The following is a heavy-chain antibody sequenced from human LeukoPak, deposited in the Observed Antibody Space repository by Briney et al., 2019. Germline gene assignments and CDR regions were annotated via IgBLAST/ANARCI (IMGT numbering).Heavy chain of an antibody. CDR2: ISGGGGST. CDR3: AKVLSGWYFDY. J-gene: IGHJ4*02. CDR1: GFTFSSYA. Sequence: PGGSLRLSCAASGFTFSSYAMSWVRQAPEKGLEWVSGISGGGGSTYYADSVKGRFTISRDNSKNTLYPQMNSLRAEDTAVYYCAKVLSGWYFDYWGQGTLVTVSS. V-gene: IGHV3-23*01. D-gene: IGHD6-19*01.